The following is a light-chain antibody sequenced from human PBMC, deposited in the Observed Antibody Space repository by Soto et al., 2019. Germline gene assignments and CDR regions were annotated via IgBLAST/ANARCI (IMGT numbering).Light chain of an antibody. CDR1: QSVSLW. CDR2: NTS. Sequence: DIQMTQSPSTLSASVGDRVTITCRASQSVSLWMAWYQQKPGKAPNLLIYNTSILESGVPSRFSGSGTGTSFTLTISSLQPGDLATYYCQQYDSYSPTFGQGTKVEIK. V-gene: IGKV1-5*03. CDR3: QQYDSYSPT. J-gene: IGKJ1*01.